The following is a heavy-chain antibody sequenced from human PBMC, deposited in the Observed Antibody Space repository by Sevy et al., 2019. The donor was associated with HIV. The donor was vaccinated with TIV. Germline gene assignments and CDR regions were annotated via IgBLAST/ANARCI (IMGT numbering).Heavy chain of an antibody. V-gene: IGHV3-30-3*01. D-gene: IGHD6-6*01. Sequence: GGYLRLSCAASGFTFSSYAMHWVRQAPGKGLEWVAVISYDGSNKYYADSVKGRFTISRDNSKNTLYLQMNSLRAEDTAVYYCARDGPSSSSDYWGQGTLVTVSS. CDR2: ISYDGSNK. CDR3: ARDGPSSSSDY. J-gene: IGHJ4*02. CDR1: GFTFSSYA.